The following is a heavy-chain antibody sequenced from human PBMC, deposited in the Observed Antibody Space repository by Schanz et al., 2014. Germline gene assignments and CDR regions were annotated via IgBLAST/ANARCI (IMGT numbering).Heavy chain of an antibody. CDR3: ARHSGYYYYYGMDV. CDR1: GGSISSSSYY. Sequence: QLQLQESGPGLVKPSETLSLTCTVSGGSISSSSYYWGWIRQPPGKGLEWIGSIYYSGSTYYNPSRKIRFTIPVDTSKNQFSLKLSSGTAADTAVYYCARHSGYYYYYGMDVWGQGTTVTVSS. V-gene: IGHV4-39*01. CDR2: IYYSGST. J-gene: IGHJ6*02.